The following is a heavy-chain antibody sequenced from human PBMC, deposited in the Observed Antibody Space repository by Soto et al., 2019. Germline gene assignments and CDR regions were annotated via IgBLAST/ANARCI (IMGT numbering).Heavy chain of an antibody. J-gene: IGHJ1*01. D-gene: IGHD3-10*01. V-gene: IGHV1-3*01. CDR1: GYTFTSYA. CDR2: INAGNGNT. Sequence: ASVKVSCKASGYTFTSYAMHWVRQAPGQRLEWMGWINAGNGNTKYSQKFQGRVTITRDTSASTAYMELSSLRSEDTAVYYCARGYGSGSPFQHWGQGTLVTVSS. CDR3: ARGYGSGSPFQH.